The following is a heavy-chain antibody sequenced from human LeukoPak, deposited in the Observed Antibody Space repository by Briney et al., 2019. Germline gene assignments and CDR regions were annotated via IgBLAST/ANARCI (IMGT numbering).Heavy chain of an antibody. J-gene: IGHJ4*02. CDR3: ARGFPNVNKYYDILTGYPYYFDY. Sequence: GSSVKVSCKASGGTFSSYAISWVRQAPGQGLEWMGGIIPIFGTANYAQKFQGRVTITADESTSTAYMELSSLRSEDTAVYYCARGFPNVNKYYDILTGYPYYFDYRGQGTLVTVSS. CDR2: IIPIFGTA. CDR1: GGTFSSYA. V-gene: IGHV1-69*01. D-gene: IGHD3-9*01.